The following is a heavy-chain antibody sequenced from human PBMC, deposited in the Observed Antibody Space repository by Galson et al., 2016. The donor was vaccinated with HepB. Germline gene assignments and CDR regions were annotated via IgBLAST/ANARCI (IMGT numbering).Heavy chain of an antibody. CDR3: TKEDDFFDSTGYYVT. Sequence: SLRLSCAASGFTFSNAGVNWVRQAPGEGLEWVSGISARGVTTYYRDSVKGRFIISRDNSENMLYLQMNSLRAEDTAVYFCTKEDDFFDSTGYYVTWGQGTLVVVSS. CDR1: GFTFSNAG. D-gene: IGHD3-22*01. V-gene: IGHV3-23*01. CDR2: ISARGVTT. J-gene: IGHJ4*01.